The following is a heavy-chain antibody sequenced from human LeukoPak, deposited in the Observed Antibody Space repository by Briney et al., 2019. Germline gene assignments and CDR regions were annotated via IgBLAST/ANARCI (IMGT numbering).Heavy chain of an antibody. CDR2: ISSGSGII. J-gene: IGHJ4*02. Sequence: GGSLRLSCAGSGFTFSTYTMNWVRQAPGKGLEWVSYISSGSGIIYYADSVKGRFTISRDNAKNSLYLQMNSLRAEDTAVYFCAKRGVVIRVILVGFHKEAYYFDSWGQGALVTVSS. CDR1: GFTFSTYT. D-gene: IGHD3-10*01. CDR3: AKRGVVIRVILVGFHKEAYYFDS. V-gene: IGHV3-48*04.